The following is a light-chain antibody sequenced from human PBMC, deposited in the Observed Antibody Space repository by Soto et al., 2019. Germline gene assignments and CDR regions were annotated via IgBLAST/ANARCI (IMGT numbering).Light chain of an antibody. Sequence: DIQMTQSPSSLSASVGDRVSVTCRASQSISTFLNWYQQRPGEAPKLLIYAASSLQSGVPSRFSGRRSGADFTLTIGSLQPEDCATYYCQQSYTTPRTFGQGTKVEVK. J-gene: IGKJ1*01. CDR3: QQSYTTPRT. V-gene: IGKV1-39*01. CDR2: AAS. CDR1: QSISTF.